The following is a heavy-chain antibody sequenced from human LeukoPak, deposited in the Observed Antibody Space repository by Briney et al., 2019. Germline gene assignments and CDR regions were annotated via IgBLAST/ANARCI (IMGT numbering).Heavy chain of an antibody. D-gene: IGHD1-1*01. CDR2: IKSKTDGGTT. J-gene: IGHJ4*02. V-gene: IGHV3-15*01. CDR3: VTRVKSTGDY. CDR1: GFTFSNAW. Sequence: GGSLRLSCEASGFTFSNAWMNWVRQAPGKGLEWVGHIKSKTDGGTTEYAAPVKGRFTISRDDSKNTVYLQMNSLKTEDTALYYCVTRVKSTGDYWGQGTLVTVSS.